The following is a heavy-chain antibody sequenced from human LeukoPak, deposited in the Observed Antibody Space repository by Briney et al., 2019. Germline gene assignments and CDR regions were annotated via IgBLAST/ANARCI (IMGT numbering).Heavy chain of an antibody. V-gene: IGHV4-34*01. CDR2: INHSGST. J-gene: IGHJ4*02. CDR3: ARDRYYYGSGSYFFDY. Sequence: PSETLSLTCAVNGGSFSRYYWSWIRQPPGKGLEWIGEINHSGSTNYNPSLKSRVTISVDTSKNQFSLKLSSVTAADTAVYYCARDRYYYGSGSYFFDYWGQGTLVTVSS. D-gene: IGHD3-10*01. CDR1: GGSFSRYY.